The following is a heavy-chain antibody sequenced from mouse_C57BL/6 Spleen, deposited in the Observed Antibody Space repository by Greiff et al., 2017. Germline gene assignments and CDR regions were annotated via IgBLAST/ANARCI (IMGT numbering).Heavy chain of an antibody. Sequence: QVQLQQSGPELVKPGASVKLSCKASGYTFTSYDINWVKQRPGQGLEWIGWIYPRDGSNKYNEKSKGKATLTVDTSSSTAYMELHSLTSEDSAVYFCARGGLTTVVPYYFDYWGQGTTLTVSS. CDR2: IYPRDGSN. CDR3: ARGGLTTVVPYYFDY. CDR1: GYTFTSYD. D-gene: IGHD1-1*01. V-gene: IGHV1-85*01. J-gene: IGHJ2*01.